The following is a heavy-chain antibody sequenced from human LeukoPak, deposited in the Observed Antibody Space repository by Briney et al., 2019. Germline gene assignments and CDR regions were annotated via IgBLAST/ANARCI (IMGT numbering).Heavy chain of an antibody. CDR3: AKDNGGDYTLFFDY. CDR1: GFTFSSYG. D-gene: IGHD4-17*01. CDR2: IRYDGSNK. V-gene: IGHV3-30*02. Sequence: GGSLRLSCAASGFTFSSYGMHWVRQAPGKGLEWVAFIRYDGSNKYYADSVKGRFTISRDNAKNSLYLQMNSLRAEDTALYYCAKDNGGDYTLFFDYWGQGTLVTVSS. J-gene: IGHJ4*02.